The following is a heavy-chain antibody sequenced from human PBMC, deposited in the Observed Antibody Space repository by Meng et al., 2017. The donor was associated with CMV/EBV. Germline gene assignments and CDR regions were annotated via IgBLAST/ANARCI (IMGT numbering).Heavy chain of an antibody. D-gene: IGHD2-2*01. CDR1: GFTFSSYG. Sequence: GESLKISCAASGFTFSSYGMHRVRQAPGKGLEWVAFIRYDGSNKYYADSVKGRFTISRDNSKNTLYLQINSLRAEDTAVYYCAKDRRYCSSTSCPKAVGATNYFNYWGQGALVTVSS. CDR2: IRYDGSNK. CDR3: AKDRRYCSSTSCPKAVGATNYFNY. J-gene: IGHJ4*02. V-gene: IGHV3-30*02.